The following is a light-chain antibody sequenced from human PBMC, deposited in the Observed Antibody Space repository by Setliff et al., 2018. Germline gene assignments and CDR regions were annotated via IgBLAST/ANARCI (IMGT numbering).Light chain of an antibody. CDR2: DVS. CDR1: STDVGRYIF. CDR3: SSYTSSSTRV. Sequence: QSVLAQPASVSGSPGQSITISCTGSSTDVGRYIFVSWYQQHPGKAPRPMIFDVSNRPSGVSNRFSGSKSGSTASLTISGLQPEDEADYYCSSYTSSSTRVFGTGTKVTVL. J-gene: IGLJ1*01. V-gene: IGLV2-14*03.